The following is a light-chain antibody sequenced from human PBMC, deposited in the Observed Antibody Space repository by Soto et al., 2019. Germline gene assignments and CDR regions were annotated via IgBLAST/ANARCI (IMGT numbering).Light chain of an antibody. CDR2: GAS. CDR3: HQYDSSPLT. J-gene: IGKJ4*01. Sequence: EIVLTQSPGTLSLSPGERATLSCRASQSVSSSYLAWYQQKPGQAPRLLLYGASSRATGIPDRFSGSESGTDFTLTISTLEPEDFAVYYCHQYDSSPLTFGGGTKVEIK. CDR1: QSVSSSY. V-gene: IGKV3-20*01.